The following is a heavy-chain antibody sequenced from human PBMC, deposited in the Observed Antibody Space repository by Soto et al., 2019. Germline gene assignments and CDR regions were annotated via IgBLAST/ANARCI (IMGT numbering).Heavy chain of an antibody. J-gene: IGHJ6*02. D-gene: IGHD3-9*01. CDR3: ARVGITINGMDV. V-gene: IGHV3-21*01. Sequence: LSCAASGFTFSIYSMNWVRQAPGKGLEWVSSISSSSSYIYYADSVKGRFTISRDNAKNSLYLQMNSLRAEDTAVYYCARVGITINGMDVWGQGTTVTVSS. CDR2: ISSSSSYI. CDR1: GFTFSIYS.